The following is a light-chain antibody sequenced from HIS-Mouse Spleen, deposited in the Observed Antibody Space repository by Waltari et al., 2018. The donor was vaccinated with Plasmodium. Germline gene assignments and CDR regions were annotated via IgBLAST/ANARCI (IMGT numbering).Light chain of an antibody. V-gene: IGLV3-1*01. CDR3: QAWDSSTVV. Sequence: SYELTQPPSVSVSPGQTASITCSGDKLGAKYACWYQQKPGQSPVLVIYQDSKRHSGIPERFSGSNSGNTATLTISGTQAMDEADYYCQAWDSSTVVFGGGTKLTVL. CDR1: KLGAKY. J-gene: IGLJ2*01. CDR2: QDS.